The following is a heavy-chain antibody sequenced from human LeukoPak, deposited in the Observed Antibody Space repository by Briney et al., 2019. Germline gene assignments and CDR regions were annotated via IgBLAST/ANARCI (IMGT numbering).Heavy chain of an antibody. CDR1: GYSFTSYW. CDR2: IYPGDSDT. V-gene: IGHV5-51*01. D-gene: IGHD3-10*01. Sequence: GESLKISCKGSGYSFTSYWIGWVRQMPGKGLEWMGIIYPGDSDTRYSPSFQGEVTISAAKSISTAYLQWSSLKASDTAMYYCARGGHGSGSYYNTFDYWGQGTLVTVSS. J-gene: IGHJ4*02. CDR3: ARGGHGSGSYYNTFDY.